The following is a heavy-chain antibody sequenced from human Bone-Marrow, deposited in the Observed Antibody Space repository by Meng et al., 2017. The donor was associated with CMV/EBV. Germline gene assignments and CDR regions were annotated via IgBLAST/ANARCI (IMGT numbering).Heavy chain of an antibody. Sequence: ASVKVSCKASGYTFTGYYMHWVRQAPGQGLEWMGWINPNSGGTNYAQKFQGRVTMTRDTSISTAYMELSRLRSDDTAVYYCARDSPYNWNKYERYDLDYWGQGMLVTVSS. V-gene: IGHV1-2*02. J-gene: IGHJ4*02. CDR2: INPNSGGT. CDR1: GYTFTGYY. D-gene: IGHD1/OR15-1a*01. CDR3: ARDSPYNWNKYERYDLDY.